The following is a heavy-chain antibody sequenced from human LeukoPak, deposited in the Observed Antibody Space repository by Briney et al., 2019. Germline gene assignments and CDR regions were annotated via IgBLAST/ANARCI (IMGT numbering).Heavy chain of an antibody. D-gene: IGHD4-23*01. CDR3: ARVRYYGGNPNFDY. Sequence: LTGGSLRLSCAASGFTFSSYWMHWVRQAPGKGLEWVSVIYSGGSTYYADSVKGRFTISRDNSKNTLYLQMNSLRAEDTAVYYCARVRYYGGNPNFDYWGQGTLVTVSS. V-gene: IGHV3-53*01. CDR1: GFTFSSYW. CDR2: IYSGGST. J-gene: IGHJ4*02.